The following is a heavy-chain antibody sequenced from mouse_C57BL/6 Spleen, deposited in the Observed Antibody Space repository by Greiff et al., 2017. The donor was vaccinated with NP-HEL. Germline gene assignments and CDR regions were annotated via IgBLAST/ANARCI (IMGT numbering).Heavy chain of an antibody. CDR3: ARPGSSNYYAMDY. CDR2: ISSGSSTI. D-gene: IGHD1-1*01. V-gene: IGHV5-17*01. J-gene: IGHJ4*01. Sequence: EVKLVESGGGLVKPGGSLKLSCAASGFTFSDYGMHWVRQAPEKGLEWVAYISSGSSTIYYADTVKGRFTISRDNAKNTLFLQMTSLRSEDTAMYYCARPGSSNYYAMDYWGQGTSVTVSS. CDR1: GFTFSDYG.